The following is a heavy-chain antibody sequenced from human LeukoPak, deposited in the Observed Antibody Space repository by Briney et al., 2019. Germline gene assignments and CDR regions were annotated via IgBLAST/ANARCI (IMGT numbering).Heavy chain of an antibody. V-gene: IGHV3-21*01. J-gene: IGHJ4*02. D-gene: IGHD1-26*01. CDR2: ISSSSRYI. Sequence: PGGSLRLSCVASGFTFSSYNMNWVRQAPGKGLEWVSSISSSSRYIYYTDSVKGRFTISRDNAKTSLYLQMNSLRAEDTAVYYCARDLSVGSKPDLGFDYWGQGTLVTVSS. CDR3: ARDLSVGSKPDLGFDY. CDR1: GFTFSSYN.